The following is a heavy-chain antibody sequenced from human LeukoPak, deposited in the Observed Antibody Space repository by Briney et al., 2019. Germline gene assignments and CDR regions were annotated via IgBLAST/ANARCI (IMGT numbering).Heavy chain of an antibody. D-gene: IGHD6-13*01. J-gene: IGHJ5*02. V-gene: IGHV4-4*02. CDR1: GGSISSSNW. CDR2: IYHSGST. CDR3: AREGAYSSSWYRPHWFDP. Sequence: PSGTLSLTCAVSGGSISSSNWWSWVRQPPGKGLEWIGEIYHSGSTNYNPSLKSRVTISVDKSKNQFSLKLSSVTAADTAVYYCAREGAYSSSWYRPHWFDPWGQGTLVTVSS.